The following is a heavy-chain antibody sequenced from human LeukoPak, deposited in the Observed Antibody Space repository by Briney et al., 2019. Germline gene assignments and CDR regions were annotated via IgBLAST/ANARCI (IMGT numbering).Heavy chain of an antibody. CDR2: IKPDGSEK. CDR1: GFTFNTYW. J-gene: IGHJ4*02. D-gene: IGHD2-8*01. V-gene: IGHV3-7*01. CDR3: ARAGVTWGYDY. Sequence: VGSLRLSCAASGFTFNTYWMSWVRQAPGKGLEWVANIKPDGSEKYYVDSVQGRFTISRDNAKNSLYLQMNSLRAEDTALYYCARAGVTWGYDYWGQGTLVAVSS.